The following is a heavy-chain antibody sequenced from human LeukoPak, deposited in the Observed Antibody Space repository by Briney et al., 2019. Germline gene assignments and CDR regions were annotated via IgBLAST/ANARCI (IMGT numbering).Heavy chain of an antibody. CDR2: IWYDGSNK. CDR1: GFTFSSYG. CDR3: AKTYYDILTGAAGAFDI. J-gene: IGHJ3*02. V-gene: IGHV3-33*06. D-gene: IGHD3-9*01. Sequence: GRSLRLSCAASGFTFSSYGMHWVRQAPGKGLEWVAVIWYDGSNKYYADSVKGRFTISRDNSKNTLYLQMNSLRAEDTAVYYCAKTYYDILTGAAGAFDIWGQGTMVTVSS.